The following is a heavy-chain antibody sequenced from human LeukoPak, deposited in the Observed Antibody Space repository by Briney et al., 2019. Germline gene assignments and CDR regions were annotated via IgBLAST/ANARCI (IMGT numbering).Heavy chain of an antibody. CDR3: ARSPPHYYDFYMDV. CDR1: GFTFSSYG. CDR2: IRYDGSNK. V-gene: IGHV3-30*02. D-gene: IGHD3-22*01. Sequence: PGGSLRLSCAASGFTFSSYGMHWVRQAPGKGLEWVAFIRYDGSNKYYADSVKGRFTISRDNSKNTLYLQMNSLRAEDTAVYYCARSPPHYYDFYMDVWGKGTTVTVSS. J-gene: IGHJ6*03.